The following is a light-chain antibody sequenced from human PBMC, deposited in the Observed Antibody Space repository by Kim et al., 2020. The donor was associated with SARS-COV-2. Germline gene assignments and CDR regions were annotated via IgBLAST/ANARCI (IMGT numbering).Light chain of an antibody. CDR2: QDS. Sequence: SYELTQPPSVSVSPGQTASITCSGDKLGDEYACWYQQKPGQSPVLVIYQDSKRPSGIPERFSGSNSGNTATLTISETKAMDEADYYCQAWDSSNVVFGGGTQLTVL. CDR3: QAWDSSNVV. CDR1: KLGDEY. J-gene: IGLJ2*01. V-gene: IGLV3-1*01.